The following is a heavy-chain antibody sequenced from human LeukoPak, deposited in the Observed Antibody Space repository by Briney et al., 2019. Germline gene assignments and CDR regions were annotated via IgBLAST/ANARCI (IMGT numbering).Heavy chain of an antibody. J-gene: IGHJ4*02. Sequence: GGSLRLSCAASGFTFSSYGMHWVRQAPGKGLEWVAVISYDGSNKYYVDSVKGRFTISRDNSKNTLYLQMNSLRAEDTAVYYCAPQIVVITHFDYWGQGILVTVSS. CDR3: APQIVVITHFDY. CDR1: GFTFSSYG. CDR2: ISYDGSNK. V-gene: IGHV3-30*12. D-gene: IGHD3-22*01.